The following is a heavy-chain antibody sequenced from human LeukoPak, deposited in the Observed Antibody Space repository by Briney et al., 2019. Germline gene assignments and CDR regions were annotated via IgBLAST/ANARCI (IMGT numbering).Heavy chain of an antibody. CDR3: AKDYSSGWYVPSPDV. D-gene: IGHD6-19*01. J-gene: IGHJ6*04. V-gene: IGHV3-23*01. Sequence: PGGCLRLSCAASGFTFSSYAMSWVRQAPGKRLEWVSAISGSGGSTYYADSVKGRFTISRDNSKNTLYLQMNSLRAEDTAVYYCAKDYSSGWYVPSPDVWGKGTTVTVSS. CDR2: ISGSGGST. CDR1: GFTFSSYA.